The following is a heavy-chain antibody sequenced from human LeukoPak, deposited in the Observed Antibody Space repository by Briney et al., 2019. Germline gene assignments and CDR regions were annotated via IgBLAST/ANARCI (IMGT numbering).Heavy chain of an antibody. Sequence: HGGSLRLSCAASGFTFSSYWMHWVRQAPGKGLVWVSRINSDGSSTSYADSVKGRFTISRDNAKNTLYLQMNSLRAEDTAVYYCAREVVLAAVARYYGMDVWGQGTTVTVSS. CDR2: INSDGSST. J-gene: IGHJ6*02. V-gene: IGHV3-74*01. CDR1: GFTFSSYW. CDR3: AREVVLAAVARYYGMDV. D-gene: IGHD6-19*01.